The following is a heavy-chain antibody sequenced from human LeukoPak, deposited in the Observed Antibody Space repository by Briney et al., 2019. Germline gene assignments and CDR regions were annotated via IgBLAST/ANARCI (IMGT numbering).Heavy chain of an antibody. Sequence: SETLSLTCTVSGGSISPYYWSWIRQPPGKRLEWIGYIYYSGTTNYNPSLKSRVTMSVDTSNNHLSLRLTSVTAADTALYYCARHSYNYYGLDVWGQGTTVTVSS. V-gene: IGHV4-59*08. J-gene: IGHJ6*02. CDR2: IYYSGTT. CDR1: GGSISPYY. CDR3: ARHSYNYYGLDV.